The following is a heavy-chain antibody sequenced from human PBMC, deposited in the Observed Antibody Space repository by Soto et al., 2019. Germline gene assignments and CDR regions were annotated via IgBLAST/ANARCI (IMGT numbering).Heavy chain of an antibody. CDR3: ARERPDGARLDP. V-gene: IGHV4-30-4*01. CDR1: CGSLSSGDYY. Sequence: SETLSLTCTVSCGSLSSGDYYWSWIRQPPGKGLEWIGYIYYSGSTYYNPSLKSRVTISVDTSKNQFSLKLSSVTAAHTAVYYCARERPDGARLDPWGQGTLVTVSS. J-gene: IGHJ5*02. D-gene: IGHD6-6*01. CDR2: IYYSGST.